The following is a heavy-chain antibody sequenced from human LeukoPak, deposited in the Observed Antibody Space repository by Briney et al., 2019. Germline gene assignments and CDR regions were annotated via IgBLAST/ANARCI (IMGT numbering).Heavy chain of an antibody. CDR1: GFTFSSYA. J-gene: IGHJ4*02. CDR2: ISGSGSST. V-gene: IGHV3-23*01. Sequence: GGSLRLSCATSGFTFSSYAMSWVRQAPGKGLEWVSAISGSGSSTYYADSVKGRFTISRDNSKNTLYLQMNSLRAKDTAVYYCAKHLGGSMTTVAHWGQGTLVTVSS. CDR3: AKHLGGSMTTVAH. D-gene: IGHD4-23*01.